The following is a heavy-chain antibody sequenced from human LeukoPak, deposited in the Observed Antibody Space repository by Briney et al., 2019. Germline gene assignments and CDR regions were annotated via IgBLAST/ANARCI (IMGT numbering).Heavy chain of an antibody. CDR1: GYTFTGYY. Sequence: VASVKVSCKASGYTFTGYYMHWVRQAPGQGLEWMGWINPNSGGTNYAQKFQGRVTMTRDTSISTAYMELSRLRSDDTAVYYCAIRDLEWLFGYYYGMDVWGQGTTVTVSS. CDR3: AIRDLEWLFGYYYGMDV. J-gene: IGHJ6*02. V-gene: IGHV1-2*02. CDR2: INPNSGGT. D-gene: IGHD3-3*01.